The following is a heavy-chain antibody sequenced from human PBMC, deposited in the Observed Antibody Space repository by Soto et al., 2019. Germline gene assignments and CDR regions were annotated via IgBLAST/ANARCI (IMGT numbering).Heavy chain of an antibody. V-gene: IGHV3-33*01. D-gene: IGHD3-3*01. CDR2: IWYDGSNK. CDR1: GFTFSSYG. Sequence: AGGSLRLSCAASGFTFSSYGMRWVRQAPGKGLEWVAVIWYDGSNKYYADSVKGRFTISRDNSKNTLYLQMNSLRAEDTAVYYCARERIFGVVIDNYNFDYWGQGTLVTSPQ. CDR3: ARERIFGVVIDNYNFDY. J-gene: IGHJ4*02.